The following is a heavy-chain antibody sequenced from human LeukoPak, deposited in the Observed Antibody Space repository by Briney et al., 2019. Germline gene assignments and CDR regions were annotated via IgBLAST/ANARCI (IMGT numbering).Heavy chain of an antibody. CDR1: GGSISSSSYY. Sequence: SETLSPTCTVSGGSISSSSYYWGWIRQPPGKGLEWIGSIYYSGSTYYNPSLKSRVTISVDTSKNQFSLKLSSVTAADTAVYYCASRGGWGTVVDYWGQGTLATVSS. D-gene: IGHD1-26*01. CDR3: ASRGGWGTVVDY. J-gene: IGHJ4*02. V-gene: IGHV4-39*07. CDR2: IYYSGST.